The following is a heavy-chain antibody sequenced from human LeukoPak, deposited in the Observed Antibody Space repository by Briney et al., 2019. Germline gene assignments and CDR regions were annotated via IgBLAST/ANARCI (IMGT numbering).Heavy chain of an antibody. CDR1: GGTFSSYT. J-gene: IGHJ6*03. D-gene: IGHD7-27*01. CDR3: ASDNWGSHYYYYYMDV. V-gene: IGHV1-69*02. Sequence: SVKVSCXASGGTFSSYTISWVRQAPGQGLEWMGRIIPILGIANYEQKFQGRVTITADKSTSTAYMELSSLRSEDTAVYYCASDNWGSHYYYYYMDVWGKGTTVTVSS. CDR2: IIPILGIA.